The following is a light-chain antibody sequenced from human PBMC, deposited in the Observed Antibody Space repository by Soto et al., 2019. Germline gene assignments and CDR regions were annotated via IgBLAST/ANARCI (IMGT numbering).Light chain of an antibody. CDR2: GAS. CDR3: QQYVSPPPPIT. Sequence: EIVLTQSPGTLSLSPLERATLSFMASQSVSSSYLAWYQQKPGQAPRLLIYGASSRATGIPDRFSGSGSGTDFTLTISRLEPEDFAVYYCQQYVSPPPPITFGQGTRLEIK. CDR1: QSVSSSY. V-gene: IGKV3-20*01. J-gene: IGKJ5*01.